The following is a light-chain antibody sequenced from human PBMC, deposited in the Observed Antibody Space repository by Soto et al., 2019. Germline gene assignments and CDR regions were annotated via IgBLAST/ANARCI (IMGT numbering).Light chain of an antibody. V-gene: IGKV3D-20*02. J-gene: IGKJ1*01. CDR1: QLVVTDY. Sequence: DIVLTQSPGTLSLSPGERATLSFWASQLVVTDYLHWYQQKPGQAPRLLFYDVSNRANGIPDRFSSSASGTTFTLTISSLEPEDFAIYYCQQRGDWPAFGQGTKVDIK. CDR3: QQRGDWPA. CDR2: DVS.